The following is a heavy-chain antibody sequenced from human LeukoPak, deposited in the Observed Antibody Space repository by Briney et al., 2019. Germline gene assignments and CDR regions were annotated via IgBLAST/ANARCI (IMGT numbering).Heavy chain of an antibody. CDR1: GFTFDDYA. J-gene: IGHJ4*01. CDR2: ISCDSGSI. V-gene: IGHV3-9*01. D-gene: IGHD6-13*01. CDR3: AKPIGIAAAETFDY. Sequence: PGGSLILSCAAAGFTFDDYAMHWVGQAPGEGLEGFSGISCDSGSIGYADSVKGRFTISRDTSKNSLYLQMNSLRAEDTALYYSAKPIGIAAAETFDYWGKGTMVTVSS.